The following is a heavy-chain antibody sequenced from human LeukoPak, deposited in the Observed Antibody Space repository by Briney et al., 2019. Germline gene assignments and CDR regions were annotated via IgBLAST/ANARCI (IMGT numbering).Heavy chain of an antibody. CDR1: GGSISSYY. J-gene: IGHJ6*03. Sequence: PSETLSLTSTVSGGSISSYYWSWIRQPAGKGLEWIGRIYTSGSTNYNPSLKSRVTMSVDTSKNQFSLKLSSVTAADTAVYYCARDLEPYYYNHMDVWGKGTTVTVSS. CDR3: ARDLEPYYYNHMDV. V-gene: IGHV4-4*07. CDR2: IYTSGST.